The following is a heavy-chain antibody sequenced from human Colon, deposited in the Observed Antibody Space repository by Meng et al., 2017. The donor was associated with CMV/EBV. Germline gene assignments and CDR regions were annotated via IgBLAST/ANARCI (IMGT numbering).Heavy chain of an antibody. D-gene: IGHD1-14*01. J-gene: IGHJ4*02. CDR3: AKGRRGTVVPSAQYFDS. CDR1: GFTFSGYS. V-gene: IGHV3-21*01. CDR2: ISSTSTYI. Sequence: GGSLRLSCKVSGFTFSGYSMNWVRQAPGKGLEWVSSISSTSTYIWYADSMKGRFTISRDNTKNTVYLEMNSLREEDTGVYYCAKGRRGTVVPSAQYFDSWGQGTLVTVSS.